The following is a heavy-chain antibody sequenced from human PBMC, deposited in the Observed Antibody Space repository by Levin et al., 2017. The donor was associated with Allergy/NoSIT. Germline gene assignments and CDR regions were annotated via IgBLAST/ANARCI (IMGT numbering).Heavy chain of an antibody. CDR1: GGSFSGYY. CDR3: ARILKLRGSGSYYPPTEYFQH. CDR2: INHSGST. D-gene: IGHD3-10*01. Sequence: PSETLSLTCAVYGGSFSGYYWSWIRQPPGKGLEWIGEINHSGSTNYNPSLKSRVTISVDTSKNQFSLKLSSVTAADTAVYYCARILKLRGSGSYYPPTEYFQHWGQGTLVTVSS. V-gene: IGHV4-34*01. J-gene: IGHJ1*01.